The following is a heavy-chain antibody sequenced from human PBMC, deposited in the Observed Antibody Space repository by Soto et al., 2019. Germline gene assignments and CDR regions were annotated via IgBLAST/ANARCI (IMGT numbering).Heavy chain of an antibody. D-gene: IGHD4-17*01. Sequence: PSETLSLTCTVSGGSISSYYWSWIRQPPGKGLEWIGYIYYSGSTNYNPSLKSRVTISVDSSKNQFSLNLSSVTAADTAVYYCARHPTVTAYYFDYWGQGTLVTVSS. J-gene: IGHJ4*02. V-gene: IGHV4-59*08. CDR2: IYYSGST. CDR3: ARHPTVTAYYFDY. CDR1: GGSISSYY.